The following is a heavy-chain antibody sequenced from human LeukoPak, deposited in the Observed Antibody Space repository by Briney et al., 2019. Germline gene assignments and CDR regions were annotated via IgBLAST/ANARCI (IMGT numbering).Heavy chain of an antibody. CDR3: AREMGYGGNSWFDP. V-gene: IGHV4-59*01. CDR2: IYYSGST. CDR1: GGSISSYY. J-gene: IGHJ5*02. Sequence: TSETLSPTCTVSGGSISSYYWSWIRQPPGKGLEWIGYIYYSGSTNYNPSLKSRVTISVDTSKNQFSLKLSSVTAADTAVYYCAREMGYGGNSWFDPWGQGTLVTVSS. D-gene: IGHD4-23*01.